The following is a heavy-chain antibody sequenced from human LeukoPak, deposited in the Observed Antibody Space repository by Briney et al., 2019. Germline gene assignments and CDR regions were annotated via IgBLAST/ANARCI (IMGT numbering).Heavy chain of an antibody. CDR2: IRDDGSGE. V-gene: IGHV3-30*02. CDR1: GLTFSISG. Sequence: GGSLRLSCAVSGLTFSISGMHWVRQAPGKGLEWVTFIRDDGSGEHYADSVKGRFTVSRDHSKNTLYLQMNSLTLEDTAVYYCAKDYYGSGSYGGAFGYWGQGTLVTVSS. J-gene: IGHJ4*02. D-gene: IGHD3-10*01. CDR3: AKDYYGSGSYGGAFGY.